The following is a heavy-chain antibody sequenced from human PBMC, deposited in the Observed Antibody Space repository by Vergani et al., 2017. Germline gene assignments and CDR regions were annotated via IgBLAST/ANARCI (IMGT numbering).Heavy chain of an antibody. CDR2: IIPIFGTA. J-gene: IGHJ6*02. D-gene: IGHD3-10*01. Sequence: QVQLVQSGAEVKKPGSSVKVSCKASGGTFSSYAISWVRQAPGQGLEWMGGIIPIFGTANYAQKFQGRVTITADESTSTAYMELRSLRSEDTAVYYCARDHYYGSASYPRPYYYYGMDVWSQGTTVTVS. CDR1: GGTFSSYA. V-gene: IGHV1-69*12. CDR3: ARDHYYGSASYPRPYYYYGMDV.